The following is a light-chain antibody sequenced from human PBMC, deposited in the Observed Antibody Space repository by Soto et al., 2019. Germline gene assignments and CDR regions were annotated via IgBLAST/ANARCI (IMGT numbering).Light chain of an antibody. CDR1: SSNIGNNY. J-gene: IGLJ1*01. Sequence: QSVLTQPPSVSAAPGQKVTISCSGSSSNIGNNYVSWYQQLPGTAPKLLIYENNKRPSGIPDRFSGSKSGTSATLGITGLQTGDDADYYCATWDTSLSAGRVFGTGTKVTVL. CDR3: ATWDTSLSAGRV. V-gene: IGLV1-51*02. CDR2: ENN.